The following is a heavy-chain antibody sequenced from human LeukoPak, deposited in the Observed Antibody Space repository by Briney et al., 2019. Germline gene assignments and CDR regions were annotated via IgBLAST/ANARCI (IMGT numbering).Heavy chain of an antibody. Sequence: PSETLSLTCTVSGGSISTYYWSWIRQPPGKGLEWIGYVYYSGSTNYNPSLKSRVTISVATSKNQFSLTLSSVTAADTAVYYCARDGGITGSYWYFAYWGQGTLVTVSS. CDR3: ARDGGITGSYWYFAY. D-gene: IGHD1-20*01. J-gene: IGHJ4*02. CDR2: VYYSGST. CDR1: GGSISTYY. V-gene: IGHV4-59*01.